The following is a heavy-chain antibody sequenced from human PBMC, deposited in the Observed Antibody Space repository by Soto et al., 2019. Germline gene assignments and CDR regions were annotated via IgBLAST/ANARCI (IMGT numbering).Heavy chain of an antibody. J-gene: IGHJ6*02. CDR3: AKDDGYYYYGMDV. CDR2: ISYDGSNK. Sequence: QVQLVESGGGVVQPGRSLRLSCAASGFTFSRYGMHWVRQAPGKGLEWVAVISYDGSNKYYADSVKGRLTISRDNSKNTLYLQMNSLRAEDTAVYYCAKDDGYYYYGMDVWGQGTTVTVSS. V-gene: IGHV3-30*18. CDR1: GFTFSRYG.